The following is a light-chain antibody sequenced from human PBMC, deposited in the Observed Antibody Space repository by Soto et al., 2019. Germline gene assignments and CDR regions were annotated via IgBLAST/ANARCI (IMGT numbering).Light chain of an antibody. CDR1: QSVNNN. J-gene: IGKJ4*01. V-gene: IGKV3-15*01. Sequence: EIVMTQSPATLSVSPGEGATVSCRASQSVNNNLAWYQQTPGRAPRLLIYSTSTRAIDTADRFSGSGSGTDFTLTVSSLQSEDFAVYYCQPYHTWPLTFGGGTKVDIK. CDR2: STS. CDR3: QPYHTWPLT.